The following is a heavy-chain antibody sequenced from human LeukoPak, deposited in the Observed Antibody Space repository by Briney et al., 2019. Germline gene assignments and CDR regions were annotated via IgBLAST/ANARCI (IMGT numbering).Heavy chain of an antibody. J-gene: IGHJ4*02. CDR2: IIPIFGTA. Sequence: GASVKVSCKPSGGTFSSYAISWVRQAPGQGLEWMGGIIPIFGTANYAQKFQGRVTITTDESTSTAYMELSSLRSEDTAVYYCATQGEKTHQSSGGSGYSLDYWGQGTLVTVSS. D-gene: IGHD2-15*01. V-gene: IGHV1-69*05. CDR1: GGTFSSYA. CDR3: ATQGEKTHQSSGGSGYSLDY.